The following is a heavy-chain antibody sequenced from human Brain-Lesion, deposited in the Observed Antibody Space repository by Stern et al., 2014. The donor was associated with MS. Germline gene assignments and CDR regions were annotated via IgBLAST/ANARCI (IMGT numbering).Heavy chain of an antibody. CDR2: IFYTGST. J-gene: IGHJ4*02. CDR3: ARGAGVFDS. V-gene: IGHV4-39*02. D-gene: IGHD6-19*01. Sequence: QLQLQESGPGLVKPSETLSLTCTVSGGSIGRSSYYWGWIRQPPGKGLEWIGNIFYTGSTFYDPSLKSRVTISVDTSHNHFSLGLNSVTAADTAVYYCARGAGVFDSWGQGTLVTVSP. CDR1: GGSIGRSSYY.